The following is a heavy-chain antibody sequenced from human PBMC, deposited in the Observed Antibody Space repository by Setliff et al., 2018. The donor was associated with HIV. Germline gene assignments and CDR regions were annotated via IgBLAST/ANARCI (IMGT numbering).Heavy chain of an antibody. D-gene: IGHD3-22*01. Sequence: GASVKVSSKASGYTFTSYAMHWVRQAPGQRLEWMGWINAGNGNTKYSQKFQGRVTITRDTSASTAYMELSSLRSEDTAVYYCARGHVNYDSSGYSYYGMDVWGQGTTVTVSS. V-gene: IGHV1-3*01. CDR3: ARGHVNYDSSGYSYYGMDV. J-gene: IGHJ6*02. CDR1: GYTFTSYA. CDR2: INAGNGNT.